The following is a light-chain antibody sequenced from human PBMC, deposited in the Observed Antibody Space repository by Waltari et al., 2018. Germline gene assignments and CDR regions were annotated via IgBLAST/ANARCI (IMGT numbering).Light chain of an antibody. CDR3: SSYTSRTYVV. CDR1: ISDVANYNF. J-gene: IGLJ2*01. V-gene: IGLV2-14*03. CDR2: DVS. Sequence: QSALTQPASVSGSPGQSLTISCPGTISDVANYNFVPWSQHHPGKAPKLIIFDVSKRPSGVSNRFSGSKSGNTASLTISGLQAEDEADYYCSSYTSRTYVVFGGGTKLTVL.